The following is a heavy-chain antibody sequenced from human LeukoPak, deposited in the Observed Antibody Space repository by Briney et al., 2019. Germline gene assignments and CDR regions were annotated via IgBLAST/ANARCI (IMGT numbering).Heavy chain of an antibody. D-gene: IGHD6-19*01. Sequence: GRSLSLSCAPSRFTLSSYWISWVRHPPEDGLEWVAKIKQIGSEKYYRNSVKGRFTISRDNAKNSRYLQMNSLRAEDTAVYYCARVLSSGWARYYFDYWGQGTLVTASS. CDR3: ARVLSSGWARYYFDY. J-gene: IGHJ4*02. V-gene: IGHV3-7*01. CDR2: IKQIGSEK. CDR1: RFTLSSYW.